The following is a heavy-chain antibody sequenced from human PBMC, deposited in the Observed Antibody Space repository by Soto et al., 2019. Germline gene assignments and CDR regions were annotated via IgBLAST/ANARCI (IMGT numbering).Heavy chain of an antibody. CDR3: ARSYYYDSSGYLDAFDI. D-gene: IGHD3-22*01. J-gene: IGHJ3*02. Sequence: SETLSLTCAVYGGSFSGYYWIWIRQPPGKGLEWIGEINHSGSTNYNPSLKSRVTISVDTSKNQFPLKLSSVTAADTAVYYCARSYYYDSSGYLDAFDIWGQGTMVTVSS. CDR1: GGSFSGYY. CDR2: INHSGST. V-gene: IGHV4-34*01.